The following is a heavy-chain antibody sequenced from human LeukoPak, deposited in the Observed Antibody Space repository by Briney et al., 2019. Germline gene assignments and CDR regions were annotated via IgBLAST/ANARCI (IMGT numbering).Heavy chain of an antibody. D-gene: IGHD4-17*01. CDR1: GYTFTSYA. Sequence: ASVKVSCKASGYTFTSYAMNWVRQATGQGLEWMGWMNPNSGNTGYAQKFQGRVTMTRNTSISTAYMELSSLRSEDTAVYYCARDYGDYGSGFDYWGQGTLVTVSS. CDR2: MNPNSGNT. CDR3: ARDYGDYGSGFDY. J-gene: IGHJ4*02. V-gene: IGHV1-8*02.